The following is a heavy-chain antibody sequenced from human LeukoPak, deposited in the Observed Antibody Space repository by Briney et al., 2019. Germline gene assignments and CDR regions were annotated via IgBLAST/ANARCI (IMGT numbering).Heavy chain of an antibody. CDR1: GGSISSYY. J-gene: IGHJ4*02. CDR2: IYYSGST. Sequence: PSETLSLTCTVSGGSISSYYWGWIRQPPGKGLEWIGYIYYSGSTNYNPSLKSRVTISVDTSKNQFSLKLSSVTAADTAVYYCARGLRWLQHPEYYFDYWGQGTLVTVSS. V-gene: IGHV4-59*01. CDR3: ARGLRWLQHPEYYFDY. D-gene: IGHD5-24*01.